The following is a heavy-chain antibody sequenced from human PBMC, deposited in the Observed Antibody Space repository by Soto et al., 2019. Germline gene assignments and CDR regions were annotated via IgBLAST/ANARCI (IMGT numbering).Heavy chain of an antibody. CDR3: ARIPAWYYDSSYYYGMDV. Sequence: SGPTLVNPTQTLTLTCTFSGFSLSTSGMCVSWIRQPPGKALEWLALIDWDDDKYYSTSLKTRLTISKDTSKNQVVLTMTNMDPVDTATYYCARIPAWYYDSSYYYGMDVCGQGSTVTVSS. D-gene: IGHD3-22*01. V-gene: IGHV2-70*01. CDR1: GFSLSTSGMC. J-gene: IGHJ6*02. CDR2: IDWDDDK.